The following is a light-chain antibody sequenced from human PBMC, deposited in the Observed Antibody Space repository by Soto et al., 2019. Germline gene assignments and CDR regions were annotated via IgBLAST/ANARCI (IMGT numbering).Light chain of an antibody. Sequence: IQMTQFPSSLSASVGDRVTITCRASQSISSWLAWYQQKPGEAPKLLIYDASALPRGVPSRFSGSGSGTKFTLTIASLQPDDFATYYCQQYETFSGTFGPGTKVDIK. CDR3: QQYETFSGT. CDR2: DAS. J-gene: IGKJ1*01. V-gene: IGKV1-5*01. CDR1: QSISSW.